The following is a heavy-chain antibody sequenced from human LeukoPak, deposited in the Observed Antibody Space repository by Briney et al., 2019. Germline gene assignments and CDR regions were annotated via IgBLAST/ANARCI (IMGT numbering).Heavy chain of an antibody. CDR3: ARFLHHVSGDANWFDP. Sequence: SETLSLTCTVSGGSISSYYWSWIRQPPGKGLEWIGYIYYSGSTNYNPSLKSRVTISVDTSKNQFSLKLGSVTAADTAVYYCARFLHHVSGDANWFDPWGQGTLVTVSS. V-gene: IGHV4-59*01. D-gene: IGHD4-17*01. J-gene: IGHJ5*02. CDR1: GGSISSYY. CDR2: IYYSGST.